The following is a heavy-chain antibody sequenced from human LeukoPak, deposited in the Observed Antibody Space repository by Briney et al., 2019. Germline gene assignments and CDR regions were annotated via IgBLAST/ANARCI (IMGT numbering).Heavy chain of an antibody. CDR2: IYSGGTT. Sequence: GGSLRLSCAASGFTVSSNYMSWVRQAPGKGLEWVSVIYSGGTTYYADSVKGRFTISRDNSKNTLYLQMNSLRAEDTAVYYCAKDLIGSGWYYFDYWGQGTLVTVSS. J-gene: IGHJ4*02. CDR1: GFTVSSNY. V-gene: IGHV3-66*01. D-gene: IGHD6-19*01. CDR3: AKDLIGSGWYYFDY.